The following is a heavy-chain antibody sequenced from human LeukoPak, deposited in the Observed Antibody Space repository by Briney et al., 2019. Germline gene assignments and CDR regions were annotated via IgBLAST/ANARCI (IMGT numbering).Heavy chain of an antibody. CDR1: GFTLNDYY. V-gene: IGHV3-11*01. Sequence: GGSLRLSCAASGFTLNDYYMSWIRQAPGKGLEWISYISSSGTSIYYADSVKGRFSFSRDNAKNSLYLQLNSLRAEDTAVYYCARRDYYDSSGYSFGHWGQGTLVTVSS. CDR3: ARRDYYDSSGYSFGH. D-gene: IGHD3-22*01. J-gene: IGHJ4*02. CDR2: ISSSGTSI.